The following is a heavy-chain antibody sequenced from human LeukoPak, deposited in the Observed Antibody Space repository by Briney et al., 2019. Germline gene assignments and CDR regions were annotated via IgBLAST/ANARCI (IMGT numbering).Heavy chain of an antibody. CDR1: GFTFRTYW. CDR3: ARENWYLDN. D-gene: IGHD2-15*01. V-gene: IGHV3-74*01. J-gene: IGHJ4*02. CDR2: MNADGRNI. Sequence: GGSLRLSCAASGFTFRTYWMHWVRQVPGKGLVWVSRMNADGRNIGYADSVKGRFTISRDNAKNTLYLQMNSLRAEDTAVYYCARENWYLDNWGQGTLVTVSS.